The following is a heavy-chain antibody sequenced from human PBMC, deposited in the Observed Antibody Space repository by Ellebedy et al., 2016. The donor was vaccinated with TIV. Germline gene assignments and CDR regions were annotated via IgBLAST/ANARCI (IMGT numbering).Heavy chain of an antibody. Sequence: AASVKVSCKASGYTFTSYGINWVRQAPGQGLEWMGIINPSGGSTTYAQKLQGRLTMTRDTSTSTVYMELSSLRSEDTAVYYCARAPLIVVVPAAHYYFDYWGQGTLVTVSS. CDR3: ARAPLIVVVPAAHYYFDY. CDR2: INPSGGST. D-gene: IGHD2-2*01. V-gene: IGHV1-46*04. CDR1: GYTFTSYG. J-gene: IGHJ4*02.